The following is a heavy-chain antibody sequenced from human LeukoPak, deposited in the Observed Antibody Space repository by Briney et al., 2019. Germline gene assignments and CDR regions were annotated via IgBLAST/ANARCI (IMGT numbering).Heavy chain of an antibody. J-gene: IGHJ5*02. Sequence: GGSLRLSCAASGFTFGSYAMSWVRQAPGKGLEWVSAISGSGGSTYYADSVKGRFTISRDNSKSTLYLQMNSLRAEDTAVYYCAKGPTKGYCSSTSCYIVDWFDPWGQGTLVTVSS. V-gene: IGHV3-23*01. CDR2: ISGSGGST. CDR3: AKGPTKGYCSSTSCYIVDWFDP. D-gene: IGHD2-2*02. CDR1: GFTFGSYA.